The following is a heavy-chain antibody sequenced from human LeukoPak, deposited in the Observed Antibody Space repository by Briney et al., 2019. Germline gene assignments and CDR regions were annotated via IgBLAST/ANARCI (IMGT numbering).Heavy chain of an antibody. D-gene: IGHD4-23*01. J-gene: IGHJ5*02. CDR2: INPSGGST. CDR3: ARDNSVEDTAWWFDP. V-gene: IGHV1-46*01. CDR1: GYTFTSYY. Sequence: GASVEVSCKASGYTFTSYYMHWVRQAPGQGLEWMGIINPSGGSTSYAQKFQGRVTMTRDMSTSTDYMELSSLRSEDTDVYYCARDNSVEDTAWWFDPWGQGTLVTVSS.